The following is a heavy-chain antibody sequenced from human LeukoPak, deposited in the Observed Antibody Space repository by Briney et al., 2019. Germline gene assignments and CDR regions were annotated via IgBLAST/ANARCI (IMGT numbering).Heavy chain of an antibody. CDR3: ARQRYCSGGSCYEDYDY. D-gene: IGHD2-15*01. CDR1: GYSFTSYW. Sequence: GESLKISCKGSGYSFTSYWIGWVRQMPGKGLEWMGIIYPGDSDTRYSPSFQGQVTISADKSISTAYLQWSSLKASDTATYYCARQRYCSGGSCYEDYDYWGQGTLVTVSS. CDR2: IYPGDSDT. V-gene: IGHV5-51*01. J-gene: IGHJ4*02.